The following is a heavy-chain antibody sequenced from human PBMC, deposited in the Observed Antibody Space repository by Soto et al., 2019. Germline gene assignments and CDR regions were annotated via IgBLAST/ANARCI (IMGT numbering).Heavy chain of an antibody. Sequence: QVQLVESGGGVVQPGRSLRLSCAASRFTFSSYGMHWVRQAPGKGLEWVAAISYDGSNKNYADSVKGRFTIPRDNSKNTRNLQMNGRRGGDTAGYHCAKGLVGYVCGVHDYHYGMDVWGQGTTVTVSS. J-gene: IGHJ6*02. CDR1: RFTFSSYG. V-gene: IGHV3-30*18. CDR2: ISYDGSNK. D-gene: IGHD2-8*02. CDR3: AKGLVGYVCGVHDYHYGMDV.